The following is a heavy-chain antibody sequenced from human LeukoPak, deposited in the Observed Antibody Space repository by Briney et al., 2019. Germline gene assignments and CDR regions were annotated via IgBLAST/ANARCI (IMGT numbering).Heavy chain of an antibody. CDR2: ISGSGGRT. V-gene: IGHV3-23*01. CDR3: ASVRLPGDAFDI. Sequence: GGSLRLSCAASGFTFSTYAVSWVRQAPGKGLEWVSNISGSGGRTYYADSVKGRFTISRDNAKNTVYLQMNSLRVEDTAMYFCASVRLPGDAFDIWGQGTRVTVSS. D-gene: IGHD5/OR15-5a*01. J-gene: IGHJ3*02. CDR1: GFTFSTYA.